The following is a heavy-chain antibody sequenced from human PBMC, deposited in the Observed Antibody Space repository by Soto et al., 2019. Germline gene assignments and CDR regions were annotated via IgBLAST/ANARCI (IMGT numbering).Heavy chain of an antibody. V-gene: IGHV4-31*03. D-gene: IGHD5-12*01. CDR3: ARDRIMATAGTARHYFGLDV. CDR1: GGSIRSGGYY. CDR2: IYYSGST. Sequence: TLSLTCTVSGGSIRSGGYYWSWVRQSPRRGLEWIGNIYYSGSTYYNPSLKSRLTISVDTSKNQFSLNLRSVTAEDTAVYYCARDRIMATAGTARHYFGLDVWGQGTTVTVSS. J-gene: IGHJ6*02.